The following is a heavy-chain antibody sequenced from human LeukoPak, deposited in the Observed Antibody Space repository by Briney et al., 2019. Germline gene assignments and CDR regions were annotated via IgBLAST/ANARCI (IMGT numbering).Heavy chain of an antibody. CDR1: GFTFSSYA. CDR3: AKSYYYGSGSPSLDY. CDR2: ISGSGGST. V-gene: IGHV3-23*01. J-gene: IGHJ4*02. Sequence: GGSLRLSCAASGFTFSSYAMSWVRQAPGKGLEWVSAISGSGGSTYYAASVKGRFTFSRDNPKNTLYLQMNSLRVEDTAVYYCAKSYYYGSGSPSLDYWGQGTLVTVSS. D-gene: IGHD3-10*01.